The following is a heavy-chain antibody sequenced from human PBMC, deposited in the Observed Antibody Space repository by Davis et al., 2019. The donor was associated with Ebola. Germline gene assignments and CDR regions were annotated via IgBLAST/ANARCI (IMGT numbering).Heavy chain of an antibody. V-gene: IGHV3-48*03. CDR3: ARVLSYCSGGSCPGGSDH. CDR1: GFTFSSYE. J-gene: IGHJ4*02. D-gene: IGHD2-15*01. CDR2: ISSSGSTI. Sequence: GESLKISCAASGFTFSSYEMNWVRQAPGKGLEWISYISSSGSTIYYADSVKGRFTISRDNAKNTLYLQMNSLRAEDTAVYYCARVLSYCSGGSCPGGSDHWGQGTLVTVSS.